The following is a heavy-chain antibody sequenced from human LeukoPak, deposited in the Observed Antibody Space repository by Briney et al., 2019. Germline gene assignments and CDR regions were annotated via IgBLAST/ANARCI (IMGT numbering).Heavy chain of an antibody. Sequence: GGSLGLSCAASGFTFSSYGMHWVRQAPGKGLEWVAVISYDGSNKYYADSVKGRFTISRDNSKNTLYLQMNSLRAEDTAVYYCAKEEELPYQLLSWGQGTLVTVSS. J-gene: IGHJ4*02. CDR3: AKEEELPYQLLS. CDR2: ISYDGSNK. CDR1: GFTFSSYG. D-gene: IGHD2-2*01. V-gene: IGHV3-30*18.